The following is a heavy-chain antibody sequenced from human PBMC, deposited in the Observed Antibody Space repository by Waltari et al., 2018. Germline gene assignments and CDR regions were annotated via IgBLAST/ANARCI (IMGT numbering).Heavy chain of an antibody. CDR1: GFTFSSYA. CDR2: ISYDGSKK. V-gene: IGHV3-30*01. D-gene: IGHD3-22*01. CDR3: ARPRNYYDSSGYAWYFDY. Sequence: QVQLVESGGGVVQPGRSLRLSCAASGFTFSSYAMHWVRQAPGKGLEWVAVISYDGSKKDYADSVKGRFTISRDNSKNTLYLQMNSLRAEDTAVYYCARPRNYYDSSGYAWYFDYWGQGTLVTVSS. J-gene: IGHJ4*02.